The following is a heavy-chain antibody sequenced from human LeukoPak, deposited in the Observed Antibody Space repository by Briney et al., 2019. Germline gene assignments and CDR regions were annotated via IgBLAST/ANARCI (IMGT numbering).Heavy chain of an antibody. CDR3: AREGLAVITHFDY. V-gene: IGHV1-69*04. CDR2: IIPILGIA. Sequence: SVKVSCKASGGTFSSYAISWVRQAPGQGLEWMGRIIPILGIANYAQKFQGRVTITADKSTSTAYMELSSLRSEDTAVYYCAREGLAVITHFDYWGQGTLVTVSS. J-gene: IGHJ4*02. CDR1: GGTFSSYA. D-gene: IGHD3-22*01.